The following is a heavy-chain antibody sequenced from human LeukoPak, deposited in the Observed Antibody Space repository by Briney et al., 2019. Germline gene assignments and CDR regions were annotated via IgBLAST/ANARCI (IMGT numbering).Heavy chain of an antibody. V-gene: IGHV4-39*01. J-gene: IGHJ5*02. CDR3: ARSFGDRSGYFPQPLSFDP. CDR2: IYYSGST. CDR1: GGSISSSSYY. Sequence: SETLSLTCTVCGGSISSSSYYWGWIRQPPGKGLEWIGSIYYSGSTYYNPSLKIRVTISVDTSKNQFSLKLSSVTAADTAVYYCARSFGDRSGYFPQPLSFDPWGQGTLVAVSS. D-gene: IGHD3-22*01.